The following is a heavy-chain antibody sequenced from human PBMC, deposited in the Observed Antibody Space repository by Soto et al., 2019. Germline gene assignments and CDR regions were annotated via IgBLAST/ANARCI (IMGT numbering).Heavy chain of an antibody. J-gene: IGHJ6*02. V-gene: IGHV3-33*01. CDR1: GFTFSNYG. CDR2: IWHDGNNK. D-gene: IGHD1-26*01. CDR3: ASDLVGASDSYGLDV. Sequence: HPGGSLRLSCAASGFTFSNYGMQWVRQAPGKGLEWVAIIWHDGNNKYYADSVRGRFIISRDNSKNRLYLQMNSLRAEDTAVYYCASDLVGASDSYGLDVWGQGTPVTVSS.